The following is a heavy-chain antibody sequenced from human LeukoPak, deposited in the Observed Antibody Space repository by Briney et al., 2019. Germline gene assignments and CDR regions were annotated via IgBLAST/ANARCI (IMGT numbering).Heavy chain of an antibody. J-gene: IGHJ4*02. CDR3: ARVSYFGSAGFDY. CDR2: ISDSGSTI. V-gene: IGHV3-48*04. D-gene: IGHD2-21*01. Sequence: GGSLRLSCAASGFTFSSYAMSWVRQAPGKGLEWVSYISDSGSTIYYADSVRGRFTISRDNAKNSLYLQMNSLRAEDTAVYYCARVSYFGSAGFDYWGQGTLVTVSS. CDR1: GFTFSSYA.